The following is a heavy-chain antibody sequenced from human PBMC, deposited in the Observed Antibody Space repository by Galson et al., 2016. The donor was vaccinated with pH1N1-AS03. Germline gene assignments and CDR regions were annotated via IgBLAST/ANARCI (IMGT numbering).Heavy chain of an antibody. CDR1: GYNFTNYW. Sequence: QSGAEVKKPGESLKISCKASGYNFTNYWIGWVRQMPGKGLEWMGIIHPRDSDTRYSPSFQGQVTISVDKSFSTAYIQWGSLKASDTAMYYCARHGEPATLSGWFDPWGQGTLVTVSS. CDR2: IHPRDSDT. CDR3: ARHGEPATLSGWFDP. D-gene: IGHD1-26*01. V-gene: IGHV5-51*01. J-gene: IGHJ5*02.